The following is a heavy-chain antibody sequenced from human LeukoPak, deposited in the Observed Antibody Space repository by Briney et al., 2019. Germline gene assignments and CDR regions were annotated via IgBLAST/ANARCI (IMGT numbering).Heavy chain of an antibody. CDR1: GFTFTNYD. D-gene: IGHD3-9*01. Sequence: ASVKVSCKASGFTFTNYDINWVRQASGQGLEWMGWMNPNSGNTGYTQKFQGRVAMTRDNSISTAYMELSSLRSEDTAVYYCARELRYFDWLSNVNWFDPWGQGTLVTVSS. CDR2: MNPNSGNT. J-gene: IGHJ5*02. V-gene: IGHV1-8*01. CDR3: ARELRYFDWLSNVNWFDP.